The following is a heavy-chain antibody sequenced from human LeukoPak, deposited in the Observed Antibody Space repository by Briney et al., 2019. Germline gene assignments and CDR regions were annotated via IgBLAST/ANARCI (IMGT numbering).Heavy chain of an antibody. CDR1: GGSFSGYY. J-gene: IGHJ4*02. D-gene: IGHD5-12*01. V-gene: IGHV4-34*01. CDR2: INHSGST. CDR3: ARAGYSGYPS. Sequence: SETLSLTCAVYGGSFSGYYWSWIRQPPGKGLEWIGEINHSGSTNYNPSLKSRVTISVDTSKNQFSLKLSSVTAADAAVYYCARAGYSGYPSWGQGTLVIVSS.